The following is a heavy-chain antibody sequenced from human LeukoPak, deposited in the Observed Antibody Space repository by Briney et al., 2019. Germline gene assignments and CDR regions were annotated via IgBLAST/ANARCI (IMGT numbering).Heavy chain of an antibody. CDR2: INHSGST. D-gene: IGHD3-22*01. CDR3: ARDTYYDSSGYYPYWYFDL. J-gene: IGHJ2*01. V-gene: IGHV4-34*01. Sequence: SETLSLTCAAYGGSFSGYYWSWIRQPPGKGLEWIGEINHSGSTNYNPSLKSRVTISVDTSKNQFSLKLSSVTAADTAVYYCARDTYYDSSGYYPYWYFDLWGRGTLVTVSS. CDR1: GGSFSGYY.